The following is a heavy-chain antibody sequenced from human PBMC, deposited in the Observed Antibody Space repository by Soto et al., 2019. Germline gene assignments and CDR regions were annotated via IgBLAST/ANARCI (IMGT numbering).Heavy chain of an antibody. CDR3: AKDMRRYSYGRNWFDP. D-gene: IGHD5-18*01. CDR1: GFSFDDYA. V-gene: IGHV3-9*01. J-gene: IGHJ5*02. CDR2: ISWNSGSI. Sequence: SLRGSCAASGFSFDDYAMHWVRQAPGKGLEWVSGISWNSGSIGYADSVKGRFTISRDNAKNSLYLQMNSLRAEDTALYYCAKDMRRYSYGRNWFDPWGQGTLVTVSS.